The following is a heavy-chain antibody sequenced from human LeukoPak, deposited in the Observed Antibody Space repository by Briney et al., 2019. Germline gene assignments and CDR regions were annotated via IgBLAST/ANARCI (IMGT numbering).Heavy chain of an antibody. CDR3: ARDRSYYDGSGHDY. V-gene: IGHV3-66*01. CDR2: IYSGGST. Sequence: GGSLRLSCAASGFTVSSNYMSWVRQAPGKGLEWVSVIYSGGSTYYADSVKGRFTISRDNSKNTLYLQMNSLRAEDTAVYYCARDRSYYDGSGHDYWGQGTLVTVSS. J-gene: IGHJ4*02. D-gene: IGHD3-22*01. CDR1: GFTVSSNY.